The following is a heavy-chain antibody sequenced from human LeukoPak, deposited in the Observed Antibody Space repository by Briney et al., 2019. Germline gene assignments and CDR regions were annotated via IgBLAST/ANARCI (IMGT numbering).Heavy chain of an antibody. Sequence: ASVKVSCKASGGTFSSYAISWVRQAPGQGLEWMGGIIPIFGTANYAQKFQGRVTITADESTSTAYMELSSLRSEDTAVYYCARMNLLATISIGKYGMDVWGQGTTVTVSS. J-gene: IGHJ6*02. CDR2: IIPIFGTA. CDR1: GGTFSSYA. V-gene: IGHV1-69*01. D-gene: IGHD5-12*01. CDR3: ARMNLLATISIGKYGMDV.